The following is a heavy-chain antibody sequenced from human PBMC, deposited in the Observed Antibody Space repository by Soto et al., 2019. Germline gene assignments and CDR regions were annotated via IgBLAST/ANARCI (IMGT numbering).Heavy chain of an antibody. CDR2: IYYSGST. V-gene: IGHV4-39*01. CDR1: GGSISSSSYY. CDR3: ARQDLEPKRYGMDV. J-gene: IGHJ6*02. Sequence: PSETLSLTCTVSGGSISSSSYYWGWIRQPPGKGLEWIGSIYYSGSTYYNPSLKSRVTISVDTSKNQFSLKLSSVTAADTAVYYCARQDLEPKRYGMDVWGHGTTVTVSS. D-gene: IGHD1-1*01.